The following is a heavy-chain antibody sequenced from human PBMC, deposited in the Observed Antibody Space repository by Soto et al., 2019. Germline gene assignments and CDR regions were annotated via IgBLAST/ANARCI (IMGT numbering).Heavy chain of an antibody. V-gene: IGHV5-51*01. D-gene: IGHD2-15*01. CDR2: MYPGDSDT. CDR3: ARKQINCSGGSCSKYYYGMDV. Sequence: PGESLKISCKGSGYNFTSYWIGWVRQMPGKGLEWMGIMYPGDSDTRYSPAFQGHVTISADKSISTAYLQWSSLKASDTAMYYCARKQINCSGGSCSKYYYGMDVWGQGTTVTVSS. CDR1: GYNFTSYW. J-gene: IGHJ6*02.